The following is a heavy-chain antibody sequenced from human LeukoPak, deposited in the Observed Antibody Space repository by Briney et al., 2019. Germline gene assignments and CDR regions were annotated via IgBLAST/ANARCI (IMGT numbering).Heavy chain of an antibody. CDR2: ISAYNGNT. Sequence: ASVKDSCKASGYTFTSYGISWVRQAPGQGLEWMGWISAYNGNTNYAQKLQGRVTMTTDTSTSTAYMELRSLRSDDTAVYYCAREGSYYYDSSGYYVHYFDYWGQGTLVTVSS. D-gene: IGHD3-22*01. CDR1: GYTFTSYG. V-gene: IGHV1-18*01. J-gene: IGHJ4*02. CDR3: AREGSYYYDSSGYYVHYFDY.